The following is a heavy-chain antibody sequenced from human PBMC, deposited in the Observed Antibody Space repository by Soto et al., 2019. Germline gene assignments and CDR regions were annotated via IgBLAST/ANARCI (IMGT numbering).Heavy chain of an antibody. D-gene: IGHD2-2*01. V-gene: IGHV1-18*01. CDR3: ARGREDIVVVPAAMRHYYYMDV. CDR1: GYTFTSYG. Sequence: SVKVSCKASGYTFTSYGISWVRQAPGQGLEWMGWISAYNGNTNYAQKLQGRVTMTTDTSTSTAYMELRSLRSDDTAVYYCARGREDIVVVPAAMRHYYYMDVWGKGTTVTVSS. CDR2: ISAYNGNT. J-gene: IGHJ6*03.